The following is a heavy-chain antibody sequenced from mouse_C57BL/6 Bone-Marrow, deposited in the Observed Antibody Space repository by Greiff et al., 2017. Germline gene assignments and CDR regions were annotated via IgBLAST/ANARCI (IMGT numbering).Heavy chain of an antibody. CDR1: GYAFSSSW. V-gene: IGHV1-82*01. CDR2: IYPGAGDT. Sequence: VQLQQSGPELVKPGASVKISCKASGYAFSSSWMNWVKQRPGQGLEWIGRIYPGAGDTNSNGKFKGKATLNADKSSSTAYMQLSSLTSEDSAVYVCARALTAAWFAYWGQGTLVTVSA. D-gene: IGHD4-1*01. CDR3: ARALTAAWFAY. J-gene: IGHJ3*01.